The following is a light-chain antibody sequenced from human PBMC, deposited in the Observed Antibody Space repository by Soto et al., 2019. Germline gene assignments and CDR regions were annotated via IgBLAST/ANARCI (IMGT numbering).Light chain of an antibody. CDR1: SSDVGGYNY. CDR3: SSYTSIHVV. Sequence: QSALTQPASVSGSPGQSITISCTGTSSDVGGYNYVSWYQQHPGKAPKLMIYDVSNRPSGVSNRFSGSKSGNTASLTISGLQDEDEADYYCSSYTSIHVVFGGGTKLTVL. J-gene: IGLJ2*01. CDR2: DVS. V-gene: IGLV2-14*01.